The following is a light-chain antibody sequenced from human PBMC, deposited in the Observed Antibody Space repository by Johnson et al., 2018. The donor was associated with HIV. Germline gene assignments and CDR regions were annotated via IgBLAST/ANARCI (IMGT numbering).Light chain of an antibody. J-gene: IGLJ1*01. Sequence: QSMLTQPPSVSAAPGQKVTISCSGSSSNIGNNYVSWYQQLPGTAPKLLIYDNNQRPSGIPDRFSGSKSGTSATLGITGLQTGDEADYYCGTWDSSLSAEAGFGSGTKVTVL. CDR1: SSNIGNNY. CDR2: DNN. CDR3: GTWDSSLSAEAG. V-gene: IGLV1-51*01.